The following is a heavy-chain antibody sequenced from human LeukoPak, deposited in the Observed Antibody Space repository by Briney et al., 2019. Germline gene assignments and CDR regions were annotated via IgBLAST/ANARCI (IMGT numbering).Heavy chain of an antibody. Sequence: GGSLRLSCAAVGFTFSSYSMNWVRQAPGKGLEGVSSISSSSSYIYYADSVKGRFTISRDNAKNSLYLQMNSLRAEDTAVYYCARDRAPGSGSYDAFDIWGQGTMVTVSS. D-gene: IGHD3-10*01. CDR3: ARDRAPGSGSYDAFDI. J-gene: IGHJ3*02. V-gene: IGHV3-21*01. CDR1: GFTFSSYS. CDR2: ISSSSSYI.